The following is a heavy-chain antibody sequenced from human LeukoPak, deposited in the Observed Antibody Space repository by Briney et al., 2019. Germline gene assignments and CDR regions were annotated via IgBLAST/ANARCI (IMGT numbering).Heavy chain of an antibody. J-gene: IGHJ4*02. CDR3: AKDYSGWRGYFDY. CDR2: ISAYNGNT. D-gene: IGHD6-19*01. Sequence: GASVKVSCKACGYTFTSYGISWVRQAPGQGLEWMGWISAYNGNTNYAQKLQGRVTMTTDTSTSTAYIELRSLRSDDTAVHYCAKDYSGWRGYFDYWGQGTLVTVSS. V-gene: IGHV1-18*01. CDR1: GYTFTSYG.